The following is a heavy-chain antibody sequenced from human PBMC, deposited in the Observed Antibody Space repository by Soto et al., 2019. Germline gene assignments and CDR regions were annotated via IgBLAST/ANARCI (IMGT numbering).Heavy chain of an antibody. CDR2: VSSSGSYI. J-gene: IGHJ4*02. V-gene: IGHV3-21*01. Sequence: PGGSLRLSCAASGFTFSSYGMHWVRQAPGKGLEWVSSVSSSGSYIYYADSVKGRFTISRDNADNSLYLQMNSLRVEDTAMYYCVRDWSDGSGYLNYWGQGTPVTVSS. CDR1: GFTFSSYG. CDR3: VRDWSDGSGYLNY. D-gene: IGHD3-22*01.